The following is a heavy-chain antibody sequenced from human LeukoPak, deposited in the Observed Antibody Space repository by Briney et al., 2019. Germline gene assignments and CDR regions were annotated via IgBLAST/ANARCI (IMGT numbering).Heavy chain of an antibody. CDR3: AKYGSGWTLYFYYYLDV. V-gene: IGHV3-23*01. J-gene: IGHJ6*03. Sequence: GGSLRLSCAASGVTFNSFSMSWVRQAPGKGLEWVSGLSGSGGSTYYADSVKGRFTISRDNSKNMVYLQLNSLRVEDTAVYYCAKYGSGWTLYFYYYLDVWGKGTTVTVS. CDR2: LSGSGGST. CDR1: GVTFNSFS. D-gene: IGHD6-25*01.